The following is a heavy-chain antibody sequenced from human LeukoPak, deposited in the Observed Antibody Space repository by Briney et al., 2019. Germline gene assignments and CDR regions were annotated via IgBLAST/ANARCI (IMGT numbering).Heavy chain of an antibody. J-gene: IGHJ4*02. CDR2: ISGSGGST. Sequence: GGSLRLSCAASGFTFSSCAMSWVRQAPGKGLEWVSAISGSGGSTYYADSVKGRFTISRDNSKNTLYLQMNSLRAEDTAVYYCAKTIFGLIVYYFDYWGQGTLVTVSS. CDR3: AKTIFGLIVYYFDY. D-gene: IGHD3-3*01. CDR1: GFTFSSCA. V-gene: IGHV3-23*01.